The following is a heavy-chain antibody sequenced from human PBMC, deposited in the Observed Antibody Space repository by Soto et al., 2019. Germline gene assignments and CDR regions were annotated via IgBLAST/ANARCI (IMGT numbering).Heavy chain of an antibody. CDR2: ISYDGSNK. CDR1: GFTFSSYA. D-gene: IGHD3-22*01. CDR3: ARDPYVVVITTGFNWFDP. Sequence: QVQLVESGGGVVQPGRSLRLSCAASGFTFSSYAMHWVRQAPGKGLEWVAVISYDGSNKYYADSVKGRFTISRDNSKNTLYLQMSSLRAEDTAVYYCARDPYVVVITTGFNWFDPWGQGTLVTVSS. V-gene: IGHV3-30-3*01. J-gene: IGHJ5*02.